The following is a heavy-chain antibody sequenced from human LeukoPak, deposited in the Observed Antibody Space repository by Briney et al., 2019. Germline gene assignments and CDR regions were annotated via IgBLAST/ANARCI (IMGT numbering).Heavy chain of an antibody. D-gene: IGHD1-26*01. V-gene: IGHV1-8*03. CDR3: ARGRNKGIVGAKTYYFDY. J-gene: IGHJ4*02. Sequence: ASVKVSCKASGYTFTSYDINWVRQATGQGLEWMGWMNPNSGNTGYAQKFQGRVTITRNTSISTAYMELSSLRSEDTAVYYCARGRNKGIVGAKTYYFDYWGQGTLVTVS. CDR2: MNPNSGNT. CDR1: GYTFTSYD.